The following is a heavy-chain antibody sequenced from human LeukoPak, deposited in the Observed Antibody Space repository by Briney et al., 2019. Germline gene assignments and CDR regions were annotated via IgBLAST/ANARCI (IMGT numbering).Heavy chain of an antibody. CDR1: GLGFTTSS. D-gene: IGHD1-26*01. V-gene: IGHV1-58*01. CDR3: AAERIVGATDAMDV. CDR2: IAVDRGDT. Sequence: ASVKVSCKASGLGFTTSSVLWVRHARGQRLEWVGWIAVDRGDTKYAQKFHGRVTISRDMSSSTAHMDLSSLTSEDTAVYYCAAERIVGATDAMDVWGEGTTVTVSS. J-gene: IGHJ6*01.